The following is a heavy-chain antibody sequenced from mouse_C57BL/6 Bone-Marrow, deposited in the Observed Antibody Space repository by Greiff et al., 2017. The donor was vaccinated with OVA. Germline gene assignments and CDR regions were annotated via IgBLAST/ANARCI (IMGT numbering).Heavy chain of an antibody. CDR1: GYTFTSYG. Sequence: QVQLQQSGAELARPGASVKLSCKASGYTFTSYGISWVKQRHGQGLEWIGEIYPRSGNTYYNEKFKGKATLTADKSSSTAYMELRSLTSEDSAVYFCARAGVTPYYYAMDYWGQGTSVTVSS. J-gene: IGHJ4*01. V-gene: IGHV1-81*01. CDR2: IYPRSGNT. CDR3: ARAGVTPYYYAMDY. D-gene: IGHD2-2*01.